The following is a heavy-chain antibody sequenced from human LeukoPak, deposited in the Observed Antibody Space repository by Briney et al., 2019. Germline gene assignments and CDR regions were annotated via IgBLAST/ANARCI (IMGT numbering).Heavy chain of an antibody. CDR2: IWYDGSNK. CDR1: GFTFSSYG. Sequence: GRSLRLSCAASGFTFSSYGMPWVRQAPGKGLEWVAVIWYDGSNKYYADSVKGRFTISRDNSKNTLYLQMNSLRAEDTAVYYCAKDQAGLVVYWGQGTLVTVSS. CDR3: AKDQAGLVVY. J-gene: IGHJ4*02. D-gene: IGHD3-16*01. V-gene: IGHV3-33*06.